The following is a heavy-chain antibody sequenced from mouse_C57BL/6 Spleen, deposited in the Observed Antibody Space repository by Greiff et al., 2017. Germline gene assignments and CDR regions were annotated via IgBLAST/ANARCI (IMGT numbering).Heavy chain of an antibody. V-gene: IGHV1-84*01. CDR3: ARYYGSSCDWYFDV. CDR1: GYTFTDYY. D-gene: IGHD1-1*01. J-gene: IGHJ1*03. Sequence: VQLQQSGPELVKPGASVKISCKASGYTFTDYYINWVKQRPGQGLEWIGWICPGSGNTKYTEKFKGKATLTVDTSSSTAYMQLSSLPSEDTAVYFCARYYGSSCDWYFDVWGTGTTVTVSS. CDR2: ICPGSGNT.